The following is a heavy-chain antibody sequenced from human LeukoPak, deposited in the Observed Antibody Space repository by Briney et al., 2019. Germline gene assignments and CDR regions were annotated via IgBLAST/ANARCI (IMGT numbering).Heavy chain of an antibody. CDR2: IKEDGSKK. CDR1: GFTFSRYW. D-gene: IGHD1-26*01. J-gene: IGHJ4*02. CDR3: ARDEVGGSYAY. Sequence: AGGSLRLSCVVSGFTFSRYWMSWVRQAPGKGLEWVANIKEDGSKKDYVDSVKGRFTISRDNAKNSLYLEMNSLRAEDTAVYYCARDEVGGSYAYWGQGTLVTVPS. V-gene: IGHV3-7*01.